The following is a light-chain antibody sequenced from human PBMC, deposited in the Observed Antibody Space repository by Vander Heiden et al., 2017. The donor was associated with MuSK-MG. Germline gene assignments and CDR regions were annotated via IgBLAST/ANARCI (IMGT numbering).Light chain of an antibody. V-gene: IGLV2-14*01. CDR3: SSYTSSSTLEV. J-gene: IGLJ2*01. CDR1: SSDVRGYNY. Sequence: QSALTQPASVSVSPGQSITIPCPGTSSDVRGYNYVSWYQQHPGKAPKLMSYEVSNRPSGVSNRFSGSKSGNTASLTISGLQAEDEADYYCSSYTSSSTLEVFGGGTKLTVL. CDR2: EVS.